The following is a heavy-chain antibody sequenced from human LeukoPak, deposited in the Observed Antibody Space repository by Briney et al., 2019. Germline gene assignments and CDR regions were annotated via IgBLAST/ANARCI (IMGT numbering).Heavy chain of an antibody. D-gene: IGHD5-18*01. Sequence: GASVKVSCKASGYTFTSYDINWVRQATGQGLEWMGWMNPNSGNTGYAQKFQGRVTMTRNTSISTAYMELSSLRSEGTAVYYCARDWIERCGFDPWGQGTLVTVSS. CDR3: ARDWIERCGFDP. CDR1: GYTFTSYD. V-gene: IGHV1-8*01. CDR2: MNPNSGNT. J-gene: IGHJ5*02.